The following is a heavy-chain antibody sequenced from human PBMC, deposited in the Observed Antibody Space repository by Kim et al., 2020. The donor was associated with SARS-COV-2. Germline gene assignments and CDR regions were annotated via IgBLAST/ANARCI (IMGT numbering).Heavy chain of an antibody. J-gene: IGHJ4*02. D-gene: IGHD6-19*01. V-gene: IGHV4-34*01. Sequence: TPSLKSRVTISVDTSKNQFSLKLSSVTAADTAVYYCARSVRPYSSGWYVYWGQGTLVTVSS. CDR3: ARSVRPYSSGWYVY.